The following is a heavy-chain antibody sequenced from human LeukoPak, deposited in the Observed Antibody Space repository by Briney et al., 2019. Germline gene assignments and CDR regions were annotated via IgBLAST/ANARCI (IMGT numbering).Heavy chain of an antibody. J-gene: IGHJ5*02. CDR3: AKDRTGTTGRDWVDP. CDR1: GFTFNNYA. V-gene: IGHV3-23*01. D-gene: IGHD1-1*01. Sequence: GGSLRLSCAASGFTFNNYAMSWVRQAPGKGLEWVSAISGSDAGTYYADSVKGRFTISRDNSKNTLYLQMNSLRAEDAAVYYCAKDRTGTTGRDWVDPWGQGTLVTVSS. CDR2: ISGSDAGT.